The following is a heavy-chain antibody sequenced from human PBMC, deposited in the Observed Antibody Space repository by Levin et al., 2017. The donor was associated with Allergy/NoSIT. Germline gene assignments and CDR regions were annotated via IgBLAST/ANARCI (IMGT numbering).Heavy chain of an antibody. J-gene: IGHJ4*02. CDR1: GFTFSDYY. CDR3: ARARYCGGGCSSPGSPDYFDY. Sequence: GGSLRLSCAASGFTFSDYYMSWIRQAPGKGLEWVSYISSSGGTMYYADSVKGRFTVSRDNAKNSLYLQMDSLRAEDTAVYYCARARYCGGGCSSPGSPDYFDYWGQGTLVTVSS. CDR2: ISSSGGTM. V-gene: IGHV3-11*01. D-gene: IGHD2-21*02.